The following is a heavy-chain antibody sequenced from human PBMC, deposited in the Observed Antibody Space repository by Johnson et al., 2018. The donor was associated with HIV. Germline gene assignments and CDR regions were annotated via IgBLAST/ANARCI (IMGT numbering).Heavy chain of an antibody. V-gene: IGHV3-66*03. CDR3: ARVGVSGYDLAAFDI. Sequence: VQLVESGGGLIQPGGSLRLSCAASGFTVSRNYMSWVRQAPGKGLEWVSVTYSGGSTYYADSVKGRFTISRDNSQHTLYLQMNSLRPEDTAVYYCARVGVSGYDLAAFDIWGRGTMVTVSS. D-gene: IGHD5-12*01. CDR2: TYSGGST. CDR1: GFTVSRNY. J-gene: IGHJ3*02.